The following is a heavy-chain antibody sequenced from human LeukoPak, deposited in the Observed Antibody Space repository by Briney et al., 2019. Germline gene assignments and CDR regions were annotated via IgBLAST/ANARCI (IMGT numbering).Heavy chain of an antibody. CDR3: ARDSGYHGYYFDY. D-gene: IGHD2-15*01. Sequence: GGSLRLSCAASGFTFSTYAMNWVRQAPGKGLEWGSYISWTNTIYYTDSVKCRFTISRDNDKTSMYLQMNSLRDEDTAVYYCARDSGYHGYYFDYWGQGTLVPVSS. J-gene: IGHJ4*02. V-gene: IGHV3-48*02. CDR1: GFTFSTYA. CDR2: ISWTNTI.